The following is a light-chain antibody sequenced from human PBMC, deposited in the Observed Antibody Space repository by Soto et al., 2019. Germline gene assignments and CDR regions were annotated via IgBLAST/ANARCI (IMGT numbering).Light chain of an antibody. J-gene: IGKJ5*01. CDR1: QSVSNN. Sequence: EIMMTQSPATLSVSPGERATLSCRASQSVSNNLAWYQQKPGQAPRLLIYYASTRATGIPARFSGSGSGTEFTLTISSRLPADVSLYYCQQYNNWTPITFGQGTRLEIK. V-gene: IGKV3-15*01. CDR3: QQYNNWTPIT. CDR2: YAS.